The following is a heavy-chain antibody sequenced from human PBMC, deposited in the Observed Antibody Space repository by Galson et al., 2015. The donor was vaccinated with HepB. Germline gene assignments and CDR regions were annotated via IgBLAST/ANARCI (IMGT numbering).Heavy chain of an antibody. CDR2: IWYGGSNK. V-gene: IGHV3-33*01. CDR3: ARYGGSYSFPYYFDY. D-gene: IGHD1-26*01. J-gene: IGHJ4*02. Sequence: LRLSCAASGFTFSNYAMHWVRQAPGKGLEWVAVIWYGGSNKYYADSVEGRFTISRDNSKNILYLQINSLRPEDTAVYYCARYGGSYSFPYYFDYWGQGTLVTVSS. CDR1: GFTFSNYA.